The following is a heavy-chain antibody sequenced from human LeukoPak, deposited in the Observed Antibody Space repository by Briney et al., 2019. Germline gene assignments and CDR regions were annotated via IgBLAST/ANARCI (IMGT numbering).Heavy chain of an antibody. V-gene: IGHV1-46*03. CDR2: INPSGGST. CDR1: GYTFTSYY. Sequence: GASVKVSCKASGYTFTSYYMHWVRQAPGQGLEWMGIINPSGGSTSYAQKFQGRVTMTRDTSTSTVYMELSSLRSEDTAVYYCATPGNYYDSSALLEVDIWGQGTMVTVSS. CDR3: ATPGNYYDSSALLEVDI. D-gene: IGHD3-22*01. J-gene: IGHJ3*02.